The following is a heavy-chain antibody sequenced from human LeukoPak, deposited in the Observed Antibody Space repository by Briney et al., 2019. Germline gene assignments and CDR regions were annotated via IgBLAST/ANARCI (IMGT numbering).Heavy chain of an antibody. V-gene: IGHV1-18*01. CDR1: GYTFTSYG. D-gene: IGHD6-13*01. CDR2: ISAYNGNT. Sequence: ASVKVSCKASGYTFTSYGISWVRQAPGQGLEWMGWISAYNGNTNYAQKLQGRVTMTTDTSTSTAYMELRSLRSDDTAVYYCATGYSSSWYPKFYYYYYMDVWGKGTTVTVSS. CDR3: ATGYSSSWYPKFYYYYYMDV. J-gene: IGHJ6*03.